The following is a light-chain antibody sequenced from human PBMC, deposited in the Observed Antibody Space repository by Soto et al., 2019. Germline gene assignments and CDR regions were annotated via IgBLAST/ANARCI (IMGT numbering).Light chain of an antibody. Sequence: QSVLTQPASVSGSPGQSITISCTGTSSDAGSYNLVSWYQQLPGKAPKLIIYEVSRRPSGVSNRLSGSKSGNTASLTISRLQAEDEADYYCCSWAGSNTFYFFGTGTKVTVL. CDR3: CSWAGSNTFYF. J-gene: IGLJ1*01. CDR2: EVS. CDR1: SSDAGSYNL. V-gene: IGLV2-23*02.